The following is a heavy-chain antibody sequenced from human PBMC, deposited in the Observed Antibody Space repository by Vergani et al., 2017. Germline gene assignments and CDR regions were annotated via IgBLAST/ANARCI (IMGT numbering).Heavy chain of an antibody. D-gene: IGHD1-26*01. CDR3: ASSSGSYYVDY. V-gene: IGHV1-69*02. Sequence: QVQLVQSGAEVKKPGSSVKVSCKASGGTFSSYTISWVRQAPGQGLEWMGRIIPILGIANYAQKFQGRVTITAAKSTSTAYMELSSLRSEDTAVYYCASSSGSYYVDYGGQGTLVTVSS. CDR2: IIPILGIA. CDR1: GGTFSSYT. J-gene: IGHJ4*02.